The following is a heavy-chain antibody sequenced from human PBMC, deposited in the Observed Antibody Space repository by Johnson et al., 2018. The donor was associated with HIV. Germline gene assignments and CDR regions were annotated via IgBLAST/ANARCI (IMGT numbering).Heavy chain of an antibody. D-gene: IGHD3-22*01. CDR2: IFGGGSI. V-gene: IGHV3-53*01. CDR1: GFTVSTNY. J-gene: IGHJ3*02. Sequence: VQLVESGGGLVKPGGSLRLSCAASGFTVSTNYMSWVRQAPGKGLEWVSVIFGGGSIYYADPVKGRLPISRDTPKNTLYLQMNTLRAEDTAVYYCARGARNDQYDSSGYYWCAFDIWGQGTMVTVSS. CDR3: ARGARNDQYDSSGYYWCAFDI.